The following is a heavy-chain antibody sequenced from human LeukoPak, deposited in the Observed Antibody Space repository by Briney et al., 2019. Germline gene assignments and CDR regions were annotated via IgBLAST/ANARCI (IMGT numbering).Heavy chain of an antibody. V-gene: IGHV4-4*07. CDR1: GGSISSYY. Sequence: SETLSLTCTVSGGSISSYYWSWIRQPAGKGLEWIGRIYTSGSTNYNPSLKSRVTMSVDTSKNQFSLKLSSVTAADTAVYYCARGVRDIVVVVAATPSDWFDPWGQGTLVTVSS. CDR2: IYTSGST. J-gene: IGHJ5*02. CDR3: ARGVRDIVVVVAATPSDWFDP. D-gene: IGHD2-15*01.